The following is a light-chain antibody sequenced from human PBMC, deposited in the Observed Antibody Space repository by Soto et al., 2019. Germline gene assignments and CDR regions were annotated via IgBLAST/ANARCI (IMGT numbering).Light chain of an antibody. J-gene: IGKJ4*01. CDR2: YTS. CDR1: QSVDSY. Sequence: EIVLTQSPATLSLSPGERATLSCRASQSVDSYLAWYQQKPGRAPRLLIYYTSIRATGIPDRFSGSGSGTDFTLTISSLEPEDFAVYYCQQRSNWRGTFGGGTKVEIK. CDR3: QQRSNWRGT. V-gene: IGKV3-11*01.